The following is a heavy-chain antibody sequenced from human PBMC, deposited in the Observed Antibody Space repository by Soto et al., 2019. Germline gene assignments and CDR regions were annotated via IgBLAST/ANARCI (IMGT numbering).Heavy chain of an antibody. J-gene: IGHJ4*02. CDR1: GGSISSYY. CDR2: IYHSGST. D-gene: IGHD2-15*01. CDR3: ARGQVVAAQH. V-gene: IGHV4-59*12. Sequence: ETLSLTCTVSGGSISSYYWTWIRQPPGKGLEWIGYIYHSGSTYYIPSLKSRVTISVDRSKNQFSLKLSSVTAADTAVYYCARGQVVAAQHWGQGTLVTVSS.